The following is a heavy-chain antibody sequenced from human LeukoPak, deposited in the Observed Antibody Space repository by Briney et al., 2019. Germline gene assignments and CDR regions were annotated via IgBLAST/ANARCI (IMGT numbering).Heavy chain of an antibody. CDR1: GYTFTGYY. J-gene: IGHJ3*02. Sequence: ASVKVSCKASGYTFTGYYMHWVRQAPGQGLEWMGWINPNSGGTNYAQKFQGRVTMTRDTSISTAYMELSRLRSDDTAVYYCARPYCSSTSCSHDAFDIWGQGTMVTVSS. CDR2: INPNSGGT. CDR3: ARPYCSSTSCSHDAFDI. V-gene: IGHV1-2*02. D-gene: IGHD2-2*01.